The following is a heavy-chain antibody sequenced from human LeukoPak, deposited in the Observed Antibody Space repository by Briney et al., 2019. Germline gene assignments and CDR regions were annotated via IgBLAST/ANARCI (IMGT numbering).Heavy chain of an antibody. Sequence: GASVKVSCKASGYTFTGYYMHWVRQAPGQGLEWMGWINPNSGGTNYAQKFQGRVTMTRDTSISTAYMELSRLRSDDTAVYYCARGAVAALGEDYYFDYWGQGTLVTVSS. V-gene: IGHV1-2*02. CDR2: INPNSGGT. J-gene: IGHJ4*02. D-gene: IGHD6-19*01. CDR3: ARGAVAALGEDYYFDY. CDR1: GYTFTGYY.